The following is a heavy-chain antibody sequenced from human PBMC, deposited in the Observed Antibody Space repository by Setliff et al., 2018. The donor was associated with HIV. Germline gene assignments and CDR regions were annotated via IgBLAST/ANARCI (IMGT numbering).Heavy chain of an antibody. Sequence: GGSLRLSCAASGFTFNNYAFSNYAMSWVRQAPGKGLEWVSAMSKSGDSSYYRDSVKGRFTISRAASKNTLYLQMNSLRADDTALYYCVKRVGNTGAGAFDIWGLGTMVTVSS. J-gene: IGHJ3*02. CDR1: GFTFNNYAFSNYA. CDR3: VKRVGNTGAGAFDI. CDR2: MSKSGDSS. D-gene: IGHD2-8*02. V-gene: IGHV3-23*01.